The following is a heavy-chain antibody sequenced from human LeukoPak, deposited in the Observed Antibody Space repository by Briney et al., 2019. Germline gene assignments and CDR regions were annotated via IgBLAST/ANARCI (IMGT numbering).Heavy chain of an antibody. J-gene: IGHJ4*02. V-gene: IGHV1-2*02. Sequence: GASVKVSCKASGYTFTGYYIHWVRQAPGQGLEWMGWINPNSGGTNYAQKFQGRFTMTRDTSISTAYMERSRLRSDDTAVYYCAREGIAAAGTDYWGQGTLVTVSS. CDR1: GYTFTGYY. CDR2: INPNSGGT. D-gene: IGHD6-13*01. CDR3: AREGIAAAGTDY.